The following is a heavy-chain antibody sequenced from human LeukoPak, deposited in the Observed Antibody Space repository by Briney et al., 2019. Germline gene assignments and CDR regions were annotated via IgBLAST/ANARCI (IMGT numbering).Heavy chain of an antibody. CDR3: ARGINSQLTYYFDY. CDR2: IYYSGST. J-gene: IGHJ4*02. CDR1: GGSISSGDYY. D-gene: IGHD1-1*01. V-gene: IGHV4-30-4*08. Sequence: KPSQTLSLTCTVSGGSISSGDYYWSWIRQPPGKGLEWIGYIYYSGSTYYNPSLKSRVTISVDTSKNQFSLKLRSVTAADTAVYYCARGINSQLTYYFDYWGQGTLVTVSS.